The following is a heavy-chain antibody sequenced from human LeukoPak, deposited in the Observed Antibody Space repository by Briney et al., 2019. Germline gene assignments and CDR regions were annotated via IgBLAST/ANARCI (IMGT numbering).Heavy chain of an antibody. J-gene: IGHJ6*02. CDR3: AREEAADDYYYGMDV. Sequence: SETLSLTCTVSGGSISSSSYYWGWIRQPPGKGLEWIGSIYYSGSTYYNPSLKSRVTISVDTSKNQFSLKLSSVTAADTAVYYCAREEAADDYYYGMDVWGQGTTVTVSS. D-gene: IGHD6-13*01. V-gene: IGHV4-39*07. CDR1: GGSISSSSYY. CDR2: IYYSGST.